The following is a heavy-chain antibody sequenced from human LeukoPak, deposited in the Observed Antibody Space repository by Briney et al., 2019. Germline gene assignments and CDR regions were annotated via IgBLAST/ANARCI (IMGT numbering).Heavy chain of an antibody. CDR2: ISSDGRDE. V-gene: IGHV3-30*18. D-gene: IGHD1-26*01. CDR1: TFTFNTYG. J-gene: IGHJ4*02. Sequence: GGSLRLSCVASTFTFNTYGMLWVRQAPGKGLEWVATISSDGRDEHYADSVLGRFTISRDNSKNTLYLRMDNLRAEDTAVYYCSKDGTPKFDYWGQGTLVTVSS. CDR3: SKDGTPKFDY.